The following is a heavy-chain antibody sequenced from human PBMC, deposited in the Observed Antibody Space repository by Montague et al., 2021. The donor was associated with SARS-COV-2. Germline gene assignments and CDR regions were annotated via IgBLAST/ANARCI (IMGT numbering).Heavy chain of an antibody. CDR2: IYYSGST. V-gene: IGHV4-39*01. J-gene: IGHJ3*02. CDR1: GGSISSSNYY. CDR3: ASPTYYYDSSGYDAIDI. Sequence: SETLSLTCTVSGGSISSSNYYWGWIRQPPGKGLEWIGSIYYSGSTYYNPSLKSRVTIFVDTSMNQFSLKLSSVTAADTAVYYCASPTYYYDSSGYDAIDIWGQGTMVTVSS. D-gene: IGHD3-22*01.